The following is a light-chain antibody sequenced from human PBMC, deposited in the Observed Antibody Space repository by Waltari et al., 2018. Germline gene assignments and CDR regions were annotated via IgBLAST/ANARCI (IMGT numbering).Light chain of an antibody. Sequence: EIVLTQSPATLSLSQGERATLSCRASQSLSSFLAWYQQKPGQAPRLLIFYASNMAAGTPARFIGGGSGTDFTLTITSLEPEDFAVYYCQHRFNWPLITFGQGTRLEIK. CDR2: YAS. V-gene: IGKV3-11*01. CDR3: QHRFNWPLIT. J-gene: IGKJ5*01. CDR1: QSLSSF.